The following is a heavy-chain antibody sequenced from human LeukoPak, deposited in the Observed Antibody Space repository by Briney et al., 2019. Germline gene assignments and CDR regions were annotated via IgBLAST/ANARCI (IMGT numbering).Heavy chain of an antibody. Sequence: GGSLRLSCAASGFTFSSYWMHWVRQAPGKGLVWVSRINSDGSSTSYADSVKGRFTISRDNAKNTLYLQMDSLRAEDTAVYYCARAVGDSSGYYFDYWGQGTLVTVSS. V-gene: IGHV3-74*01. CDR3: ARAVGDSSGYYFDY. CDR1: GFTFSSYW. CDR2: INSDGSST. J-gene: IGHJ4*02. D-gene: IGHD3-22*01.